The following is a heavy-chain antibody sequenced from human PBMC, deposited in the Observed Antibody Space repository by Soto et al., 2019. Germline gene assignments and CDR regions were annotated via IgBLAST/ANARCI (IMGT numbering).Heavy chain of an antibody. V-gene: IGHV4-59*01. Sequence: SETLSLTCTVSGASINTYYWAWIRQPPGKGLEWIGYIHNSGTTDYNPSLKSRVTMSVDTSKSQFSLKLSSVTAADTAVYYCARDYGAGSYGIDYWGQGTLVTVSS. CDR1: GASINTYY. J-gene: IGHJ4*02. D-gene: IGHD3-10*01. CDR3: ARDYGAGSYGIDY. CDR2: IHNSGTT.